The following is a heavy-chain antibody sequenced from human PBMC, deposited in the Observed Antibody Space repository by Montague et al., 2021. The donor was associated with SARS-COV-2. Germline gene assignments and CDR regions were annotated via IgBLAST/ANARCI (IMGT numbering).Heavy chain of an antibody. J-gene: IGHJ4*02. V-gene: IGHV4-39*01. Sequence: SETLSLTCTVSGGSISSSSYYWGWIRQPPGKGLEWIGSIYYSGSTYYNPSLKSRVTISVDTSKNQFSLKLSSVTAADTAVYYCARSLYYITIFGVVHRGFDYWGQGTLVTVSS. D-gene: IGHD3-3*01. CDR1: GGSISSSSYY. CDR2: IYYSGST. CDR3: ARSLYYITIFGVVHRGFDY.